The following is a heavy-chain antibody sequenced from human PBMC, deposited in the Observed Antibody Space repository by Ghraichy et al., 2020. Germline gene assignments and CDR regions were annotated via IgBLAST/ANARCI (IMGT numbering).Heavy chain of an antibody. CDR1: GSIVSDSY. CDR2: AYNGGST. CDR3: ARDHHCDGDC. D-gene: IGHD2-21*01. J-gene: IGHJ4*02. Sequence: GSLRLSCAASGSIVSDSYMSWVRQAPGKGLEWVSIAYNGGSTYYADSVKGRFTISRDSSKNTLYLQMNSLRAEDTAVYYCARDHHCDGDCWGQGTLVTVSS. V-gene: IGHV3-66*01.